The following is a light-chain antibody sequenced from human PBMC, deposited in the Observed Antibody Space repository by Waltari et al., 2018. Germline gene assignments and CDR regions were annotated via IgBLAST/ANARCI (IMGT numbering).Light chain of an antibody. Sequence: QSVLTQPPSVSGAPGQRVTIPCTGSSPNIGAGYDVPWYQQLPGTAPKLLTYGNSNRPSGVPDRFSGSKSGTSASLAITGLQAEDEADYYCQSYDSSLSVLFGGGTKLTVL. CDR1: SPNIGAGYD. CDR2: GNS. V-gene: IGLV1-40*01. J-gene: IGLJ2*01. CDR3: QSYDSSLSVL.